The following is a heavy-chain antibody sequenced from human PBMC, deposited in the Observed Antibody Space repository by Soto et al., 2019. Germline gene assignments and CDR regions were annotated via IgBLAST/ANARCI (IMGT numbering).Heavy chain of an antibody. J-gene: IGHJ6*02. CDR2: IYPGDSDT. V-gene: IGHV5-51*01. CDR3: AGGTQRYCTNGVCYATPYYYYGMDV. CDR1: GYSFTNYW. Sequence: PGESLKISCKGSGYSFTNYWIGWVRQMPGKGLEWMGIIYPGDSDTRYSPSFQGQVTISADKSISTAYLQWSSLKASDTAMYYCAGGTQRYCTNGVCYATPYYYYGMDVWGQGTTVTVSS. D-gene: IGHD2-8*01.